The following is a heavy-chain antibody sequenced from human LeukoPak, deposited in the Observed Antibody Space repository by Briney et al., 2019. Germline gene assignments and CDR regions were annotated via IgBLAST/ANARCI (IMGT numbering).Heavy chain of an antibody. J-gene: IGHJ6*02. CDR3: ARSQPNFRYYYYGMDV. V-gene: IGHV3-74*01. Sequence: GGSLRLSCAASAFTFNTYWMHWVRQVPGRGLEWVSRINGDESSTNYADSVKGRFTISRDNSKNTLYLQMNSLRAEDTAVYYCARSQPNFRYYYYGMDVWGQGTTVTVSS. D-gene: IGHD5-24*01. CDR2: INGDESST. CDR1: AFTFNTYW.